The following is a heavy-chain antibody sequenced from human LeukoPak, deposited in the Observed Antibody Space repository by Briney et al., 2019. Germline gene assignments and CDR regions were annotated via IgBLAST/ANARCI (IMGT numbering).Heavy chain of an antibody. Sequence: ASVKVSCKTSRYTFTSYGISWVRQAPGQGLEWMGWISGYNAKTNYAQKFQGRVTMTIDTSTSTVYMELRSLRSDDTAVYYCARPRVAGSLDYWGQGTLVTVSS. D-gene: IGHD6-19*01. V-gene: IGHV1-18*01. J-gene: IGHJ4*02. CDR1: RYTFTSYG. CDR3: ARPRVAGSLDY. CDR2: ISGYNAKT.